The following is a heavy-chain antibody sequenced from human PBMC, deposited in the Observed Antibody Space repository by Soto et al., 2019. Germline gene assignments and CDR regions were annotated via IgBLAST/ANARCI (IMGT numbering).Heavy chain of an antibody. V-gene: IGHV5-51*01. CDR1: GYSFTSYW. J-gene: IGHJ5*02. D-gene: IGHD6-13*01. Sequence: GESLKISCKGSGYSFTSYWIGWVRQMPGKGLEWMGIIYPGDSDTRYSPSFQGQVTISADKSISTAYLQWSSLKASDTAMYYCARQPAYSSSWGTYSGNWFDPLGQGTLVTVSS. CDR3: ARQPAYSSSWGTYSGNWFDP. CDR2: IYPGDSDT.